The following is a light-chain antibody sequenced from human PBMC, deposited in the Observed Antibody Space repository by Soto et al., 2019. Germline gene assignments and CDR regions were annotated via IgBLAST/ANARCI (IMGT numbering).Light chain of an antibody. J-gene: IGKJ5*01. CDR2: DAS. V-gene: IGKV1-33*01. CDR3: QQYKNPPLP. CDR1: QDISTY. Sequence: DIQMTQSPSSLSASVGDRVTITCQASQDISTYLNWYQQKPGKAPKLLIYDASNMETGDPPRFSGGGSGKDFIFPIGSLHPEDMATYYCQQYKNPPLPFGQGTRRE.